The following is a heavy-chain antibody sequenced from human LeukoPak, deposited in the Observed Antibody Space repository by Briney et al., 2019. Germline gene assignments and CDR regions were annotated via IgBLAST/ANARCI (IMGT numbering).Heavy chain of an antibody. CDR2: ISWNSGSI. D-gene: IGHD1-14*01. CDR1: GFSFDDYA. V-gene: IGHV3-9*01. CDR3: AKGPDFPDMDV. J-gene: IGHJ6*03. Sequence: GRSLRLSCAASGFSFDDYAMHWVRQAPGKGLEWVSGISWNSGSIGYADSVKGRFTISRDNAKNSLYLQMNSLRAEDTAVYYCAKGPDFPDMDVWGKGTTVTVSS.